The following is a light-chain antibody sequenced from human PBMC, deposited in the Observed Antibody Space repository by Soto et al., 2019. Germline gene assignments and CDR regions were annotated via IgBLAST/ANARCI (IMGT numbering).Light chain of an antibody. CDR2: EVT. CDR3: CSYVSSKTYV. CDR1: RLDVGGYNY. V-gene: IGLV2-14*03. J-gene: IGLJ1*01. Sequence: QSALTQPASVSGSPGQSITISCTGTRLDVGGYNYVSWYQQHPGKAPKLIIYEVTNRPSGVSDRFSGSKSDNTASLTISGLQTEDEDDYYCCSYVSSKTYVFGTGTKLTVL.